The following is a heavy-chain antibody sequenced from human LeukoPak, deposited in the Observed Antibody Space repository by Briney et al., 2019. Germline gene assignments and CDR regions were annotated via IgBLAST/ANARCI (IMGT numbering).Heavy chain of an antibody. D-gene: IGHD3-16*01. CDR2: MNPNSGNT. Sequence: ASVKVSCKASGYTFTSYDINWVRQATGQGLEWMGWMNPNSGNTGYTQKFQGRVTMTRNTSISTAYMELSSLRSEDTAVYYCARSPITFGGVKTPDYWGQGTLVTVSS. CDR1: GYTFTSYD. J-gene: IGHJ4*02. CDR3: ARSPITFGGVKTPDY. V-gene: IGHV1-8*01.